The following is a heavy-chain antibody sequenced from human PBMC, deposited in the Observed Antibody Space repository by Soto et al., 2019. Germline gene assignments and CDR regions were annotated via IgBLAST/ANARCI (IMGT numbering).Heavy chain of an antibody. CDR2: ISSSSSYI. Sequence: GGSLRLSCAASGFTFSSYSMNWVRQAPGKGLEWVSSISSSSSYIYYADSVKGRFTISRDNAKNSLYLQMNSLRAEDTAVYYCAREFVAAAGRGFDYWGQGTLVTVSS. J-gene: IGHJ4*02. CDR3: AREFVAAAGRGFDY. CDR1: GFTFSSYS. V-gene: IGHV3-21*01. D-gene: IGHD6-13*01.